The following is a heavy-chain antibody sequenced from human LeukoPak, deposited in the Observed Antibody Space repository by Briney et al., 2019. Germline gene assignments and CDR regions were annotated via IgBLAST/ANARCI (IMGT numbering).Heavy chain of an antibody. Sequence: GGSLRLSCAASGFTFSRYWMHWVRQAPGKGLVWVSRINTDGRTITYADSVKGRFTISRDNSKNTLYLQMNSLRAEDTAVYYCAKKGDYGYYFDYWGQGALVTVSS. J-gene: IGHJ4*02. CDR1: GFTFSRYW. D-gene: IGHD4-17*01. CDR2: INTDGRTI. V-gene: IGHV3-74*01. CDR3: AKKGDYGYYFDY.